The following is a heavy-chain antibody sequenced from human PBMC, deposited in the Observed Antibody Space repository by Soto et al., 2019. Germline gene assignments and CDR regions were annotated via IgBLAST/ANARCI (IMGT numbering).Heavy chain of an antibody. V-gene: IGHV3-21*01. CDR1: GFTFSSYS. J-gene: IGHJ6*02. Sequence: EVQLVESGGGLVKPGGSLRLSCAASGFTFSSYSMNWVRQAPGKGLEWVSSISSSSSYIYYADSVKGRFTISRDNAKNSLYLQMNSLRAEDTAVYYCAGDHCSSTSCYGMDVWGQGTTVTVSS. CDR3: AGDHCSSTSCYGMDV. CDR2: ISSSSSYI. D-gene: IGHD2-2*01.